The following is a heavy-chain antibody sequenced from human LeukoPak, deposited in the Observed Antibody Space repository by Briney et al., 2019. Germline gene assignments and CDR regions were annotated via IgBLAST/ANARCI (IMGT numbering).Heavy chain of an antibody. CDR3: ARGGDYGDLRYFDY. D-gene: IGHD4-17*01. V-gene: IGHV4-59*01. CDR2: IYYRGST. CDR1: GGSINNYY. Sequence: PSEPLSLTCTVSGGSINNYYWSWIRPPAGKGRWWIGYIYYRGSTNYNPSLKSRVTFSVDTSKNQFSLKLNSVTAADTAVYYCARGGDYGDLRYFDYWGQGTLVTVSS. J-gene: IGHJ4*02.